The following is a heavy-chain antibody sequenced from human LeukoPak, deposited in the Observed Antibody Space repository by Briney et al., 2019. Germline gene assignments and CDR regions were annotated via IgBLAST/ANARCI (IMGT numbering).Heavy chain of an antibody. J-gene: IGHJ5*02. D-gene: IGHD3-9*01. Sequence: GESLKISCKGSGYSFTSYWIGWVRQMPGKGLEWMGIIYPGDSDTRYSPSFQGQVTISADKSISTAYLQWSSLKASDTAMYYCARHVRYFDWLLGWFDPWGQGTLVTVSS. CDR1: GYSFTSYW. CDR3: ARHVRYFDWLLGWFDP. CDR2: IYPGDSDT. V-gene: IGHV5-51*01.